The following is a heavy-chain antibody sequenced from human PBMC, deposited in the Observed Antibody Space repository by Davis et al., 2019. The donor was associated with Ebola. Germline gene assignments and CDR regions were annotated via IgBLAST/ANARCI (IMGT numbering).Heavy chain of an antibody. CDR2: ISYDGSNK. CDR3: AKDVSGYCSGGSCYSGWFDP. J-gene: IGHJ5*02. D-gene: IGHD2-15*01. V-gene: IGHV3-30-3*01. CDR1: GFTFSSYA. Sequence: GGSLRLSCAASGFTFSSYAMHWVRQAPGKGLEWVAVISYDGSNKYYADSVKGRFTISRDNSKNTLYLQMNRLRAEDTAVYYCAKDVSGYCSGGSCYSGWFDPWGQGTLVTVSS.